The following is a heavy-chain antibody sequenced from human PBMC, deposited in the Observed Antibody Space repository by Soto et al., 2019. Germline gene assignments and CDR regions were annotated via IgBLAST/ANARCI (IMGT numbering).Heavy chain of an antibody. CDR1: GFTFSGYW. CDR3: AKVGYSGSYFDY. D-gene: IGHD1-26*01. Sequence: GGSLILSCAASGFTFSGYWMSWVRQAPGKGLEWVAVIWYDGSNKYYADSVKGRFTISRDNSKNTLYLQMNSLRAEDTAVYYCAKVGYSGSYFDYWGQGTLVTV. V-gene: IGHV3-30*02. CDR2: IWYDGSNK. J-gene: IGHJ4*02.